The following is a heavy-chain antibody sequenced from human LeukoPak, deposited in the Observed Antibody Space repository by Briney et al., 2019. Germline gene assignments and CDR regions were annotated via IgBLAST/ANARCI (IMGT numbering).Heavy chain of an antibody. D-gene: IGHD3-16*02. CDR3: ARVSYNYDYVWGSYRPLPHFDY. Sequence: SETLSLTGAVYGGSFSGYYWSWIRQPPGKGLEWIGEINHSGSTNYNPSLKSRVTISVDTSKNQFSLKLSSVTAADTAVYYCARVSYNYDYVWGSYRPLPHFDYWGQGTLVTVSS. J-gene: IGHJ4*02. V-gene: IGHV4-34*01. CDR1: GGSFSGYY. CDR2: INHSGST.